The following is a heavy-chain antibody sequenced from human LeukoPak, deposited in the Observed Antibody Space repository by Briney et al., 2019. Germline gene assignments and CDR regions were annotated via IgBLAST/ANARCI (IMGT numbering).Heavy chain of an antibody. D-gene: IGHD2-2*02. V-gene: IGHV3-48*03. Sequence: PGGSLRLSCAASGFTFSSYEVNWVRQAPGKGLEWVAYISSSGSTKYYADSVKGRFTISRDNAKNSLYLQMNSLRAEDTAVYYCATDRDCSGTSCYTGAFRYYYYYGMDVWGQGTTVTVSS. J-gene: IGHJ6*02. CDR1: GFTFSSYE. CDR2: ISSSGSTK. CDR3: ATDRDCSGTSCYTGAFRYYYYYGMDV.